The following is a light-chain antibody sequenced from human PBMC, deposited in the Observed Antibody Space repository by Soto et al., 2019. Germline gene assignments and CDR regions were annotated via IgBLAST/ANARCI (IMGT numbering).Light chain of an antibody. Sequence: DIQMTQSPSTLSASVGDRVTITCRASQSISGSLAWYQQKPGKAPRLLIYEASNLKSGVPSRFSGSGSGTEYTLTISSLQPDDFASYNGYWTFGQGTKVEIK. J-gene: IGKJ1*01. CDR1: QSISGS. CDR2: EAS. CDR3: YWT. V-gene: IGKV1-5*03.